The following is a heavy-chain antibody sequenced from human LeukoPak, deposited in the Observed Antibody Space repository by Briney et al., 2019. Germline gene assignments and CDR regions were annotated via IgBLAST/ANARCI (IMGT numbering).Heavy chain of an antibody. Sequence: SETLSLTCTVSGGSVTSSSYFWGWIRQHPGKGLDWIGSISYSGSTYYNPSLKSRVTISVDTSKNQFSLKLSSVTAADTAVYYCASTSYGDYTFDYWGQGTLVTVSS. J-gene: IGHJ4*02. D-gene: IGHD4-17*01. CDR2: ISYSGST. CDR1: GGSVTSSSYF. CDR3: ASTSYGDYTFDY. V-gene: IGHV4-39*07.